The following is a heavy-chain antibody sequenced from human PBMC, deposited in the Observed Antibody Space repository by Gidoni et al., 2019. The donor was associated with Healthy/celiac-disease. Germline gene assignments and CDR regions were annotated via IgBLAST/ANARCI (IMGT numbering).Heavy chain of an antibody. V-gene: IGHV3-21*01. CDR3: ARDEYCSGGSCYGYMDV. CDR1: AFTFSSYS. D-gene: IGHD2-15*01. J-gene: IGHJ6*03. Sequence: VQLVDSGGGLVKPGGSLRLSCAASAFTFSSYSMNWVRQAPGKGLEWVSSISSCSSYIYYADSVKGRFTISRDNAKNSMYLQMNSLRAEDTAVYYCARDEYCSGGSCYGYMDVWGKGTTVTVSS. CDR2: ISSCSSYI.